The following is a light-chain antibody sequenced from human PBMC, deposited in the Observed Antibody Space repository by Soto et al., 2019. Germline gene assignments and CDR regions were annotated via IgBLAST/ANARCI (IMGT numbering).Light chain of an antibody. CDR1: SSDVGGYDH. J-gene: IGLJ2*01. CDR3: SSYTSSSTLV. V-gene: IGLV2-14*01. Sequence: QSVLTQPASVSGSPGQSITISCTGSSSDVGGYDHVSWYQQHPGKAPKIMIYDVSNRPSGVSNRFSGSKSVNTASLTISGLQAEDEADYYCSSYTSSSTLVFGVGTKLNVL. CDR2: DVS.